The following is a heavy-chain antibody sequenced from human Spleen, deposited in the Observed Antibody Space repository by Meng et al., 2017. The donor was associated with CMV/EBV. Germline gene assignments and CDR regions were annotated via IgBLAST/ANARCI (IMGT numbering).Heavy chain of an antibody. CDR1: GYTFSSYD. D-gene: IGHD2-15*01. Sequence: ASVKVSCKASGYTFSSYDVNWVRQATGQGLEWMGGFDPEDGETIYAQKFQGRVTMTEDTSTDTAYMELSSLRSEDTAVYYCATARGRRWGQGTLVTVSS. V-gene: IGHV1-24*01. J-gene: IGHJ4*02. CDR3: ATARGRR. CDR2: FDPEDGET.